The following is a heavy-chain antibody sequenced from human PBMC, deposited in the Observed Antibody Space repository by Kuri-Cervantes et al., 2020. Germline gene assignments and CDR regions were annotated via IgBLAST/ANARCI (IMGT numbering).Heavy chain of an antibody. Sequence: GGSLRLSCAASGFTFSNHWMHWVRQVPGKGLVWVSRINSDGSSTSYADSVKGRFTISRDNAKNTLYLQMNSLRAEDTAVYYCARDVARRYSYEDAFDIWGQGTMVTVSS. CDR3: ARDVARRYSYEDAFDI. CDR1: GFTFSNHW. J-gene: IGHJ3*02. D-gene: IGHD5-18*01. CDR2: INSDGSST. V-gene: IGHV3-74*01.